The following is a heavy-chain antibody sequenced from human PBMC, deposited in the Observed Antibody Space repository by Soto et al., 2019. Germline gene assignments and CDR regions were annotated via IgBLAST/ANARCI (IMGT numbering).Heavy chain of an antibody. CDR1: GFTFSNHW. CDR3: ASAVSNTRNGLDL. Sequence: EVQLVESGGDLLQPGGSLRLSCAASGFTFSNHWIHWVRQAPGKGLVWVSRISSDGGVATYADSVKGRFTISRDNAKNTLYLQMNSLRAEDTAVYYCASAVSNTRNGLDLWGQGTMVTVSS. D-gene: IGHD2-8*01. J-gene: IGHJ3*01. V-gene: IGHV3-74*01. CDR2: ISSDGGVA.